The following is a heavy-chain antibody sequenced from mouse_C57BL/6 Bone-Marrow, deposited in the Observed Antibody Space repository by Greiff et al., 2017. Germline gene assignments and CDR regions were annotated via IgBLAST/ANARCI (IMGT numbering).Heavy chain of an antibody. V-gene: IGHV1-74*01. Sequence: VQLQQPGAELVKPGASVKVSCKASGFTFTSYWMHWVKQRPGQGLEWIGRIPPSDSDTNYTPKFTGKATLTVDKSSSTAYMQLSSQTSEDSAVYYCANRGENLSGAWFAYWGQGTLVTVSA. D-gene: IGHD1-1*01. CDR3: ANRGENLSGAWFAY. J-gene: IGHJ3*01. CDR1: GFTFTSYW. CDR2: IPPSDSDT.